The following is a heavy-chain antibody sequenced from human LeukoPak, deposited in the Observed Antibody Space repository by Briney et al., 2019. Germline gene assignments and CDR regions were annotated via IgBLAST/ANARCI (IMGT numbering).Heavy chain of an antibody. CDR3: AREDPQTTVPEGMDV. CDR2: IYYSGTT. Sequence: SSETLSLTCTVSGGSISYYYWSWIRQSPGKGLEWIGYIYYSGTTNYNPSLKSRVAISVDTSKNQFSLQLRSVTAADTAVYYCAREDPQTTVPEGMDVWGQGTTVTVSS. CDR1: GGSISYYY. J-gene: IGHJ6*02. D-gene: IGHD4-17*01. V-gene: IGHV4-59*01.